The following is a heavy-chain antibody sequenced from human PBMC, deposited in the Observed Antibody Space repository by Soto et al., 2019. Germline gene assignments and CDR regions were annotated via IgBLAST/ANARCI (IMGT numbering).Heavy chain of an antibody. J-gene: IGHJ4*02. Sequence: EVQLLESGGGLVQPGGSLRLSCAASGFTFSNYAMSWVRQAPGKGLEWVSVISNNGGSTYYADSLKGRFTISRDNSKNTLYLQMNRLRAEDTAVYYCAKDESAGYYYFDYWGQGTLVTVSS. CDR2: ISNNGGST. CDR1: GFTFSNYA. D-gene: IGHD3-9*01. CDR3: AKDESAGYYYFDY. V-gene: IGHV3-23*01.